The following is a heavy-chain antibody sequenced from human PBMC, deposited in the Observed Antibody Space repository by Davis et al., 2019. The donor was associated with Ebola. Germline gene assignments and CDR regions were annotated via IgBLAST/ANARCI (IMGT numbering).Heavy chain of an antibody. V-gene: IGHV1-2*02. CDR1: GYTFSSYD. Sequence: ASVKVSCKASGYTFSSYDINWVRQATGQGLEWMGWINPKSGGTKYAQKFQGRVTMTRDTSISTAYMELSRLRSDDTAVYYCARDGDSSGCSVWGQGTTVTVSS. CDR3: ARDGDSSGCSV. J-gene: IGHJ6*02. D-gene: IGHD6-19*01. CDR2: INPKSGGT.